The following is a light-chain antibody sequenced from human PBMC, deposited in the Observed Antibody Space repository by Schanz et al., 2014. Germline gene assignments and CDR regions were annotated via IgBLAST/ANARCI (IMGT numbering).Light chain of an antibody. CDR1: QSLSNS. Sequence: EIVLTQSPGTLSLSPGESATLSCRASQSLSNSHLAWYKQKSGQAPRLLIYGASTRATGIPARFSGSGSGTEFTLTISSLQSEDFAVYYCQHYYTTPFTFGPGTKVEVK. CDR3: QHYYTTPFT. V-gene: IGKV3-15*01. CDR2: GAS. J-gene: IGKJ3*01.